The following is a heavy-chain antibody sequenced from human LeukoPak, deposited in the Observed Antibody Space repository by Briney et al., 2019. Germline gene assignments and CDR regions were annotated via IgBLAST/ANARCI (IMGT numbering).Heavy chain of an antibody. J-gene: IGHJ4*02. CDR2: IWHDGSHK. Sequence: GGSLRLSCAASGFAFSIYAMHWVRQAPGQGLEGVALIWHDGSHKFYSKSVRGQFTISRDNSKNTVSLQMNNLRPEDTAVYYCARETFGSGSYPDFWGQGTLVTVSS. V-gene: IGHV3-33*01. D-gene: IGHD3-10*01. CDR3: ARETFGSGSYPDF. CDR1: GFAFSIYA.